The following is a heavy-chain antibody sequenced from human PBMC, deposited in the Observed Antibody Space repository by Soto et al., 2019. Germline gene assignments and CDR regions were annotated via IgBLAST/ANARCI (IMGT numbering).Heavy chain of an antibody. D-gene: IGHD3-9*01. CDR1: GYSFTSYW. J-gene: IGHJ4*02. Sequence: EVQLVQSGAEVKKPGESLKISCKGSGYSFTSYWIGWVRQMPGKGLEWMGIIYPGDSDTRYSPSFQGQVTISADKSICTTYLQWSSMKASDTAIYHTARYGIGYIPTGKPDYWGQGTLVTISS. V-gene: IGHV5-51*03. CDR2: IYPGDSDT. CDR3: ARYGIGYIPTGKPDY.